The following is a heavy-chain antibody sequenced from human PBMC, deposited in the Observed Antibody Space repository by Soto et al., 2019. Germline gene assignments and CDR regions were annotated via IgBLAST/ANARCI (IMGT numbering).Heavy chain of an antibody. CDR1: GDPLHIGGYY. Sequence: SETLSLTCSVSGDPLHIGGYYWTWIRQRPGEGLEWMGYIYYTGKTYYNPSLESRLTMSVDRSKNQFSLKLNSVTAADAAVYYCGRDLTSNANCIDPWGQGTLVTVSS. CDR2: IYYTGKT. V-gene: IGHV4-31*03. J-gene: IGHJ5*02. D-gene: IGHD2-2*01. CDR3: GRDLTSNANCIDP.